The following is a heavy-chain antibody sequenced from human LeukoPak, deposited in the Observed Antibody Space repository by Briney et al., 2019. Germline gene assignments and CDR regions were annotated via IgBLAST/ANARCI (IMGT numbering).Heavy chain of an antibody. J-gene: IGHJ4*02. CDR3: AKARDFYYYDSSGYLDY. Sequence: GGSLRLSCAASGFTFSSYGMHWVRQAPGKGLEWVAVISYDGSNKYYADSVKGRFTISRDNSKNTLYLQMNSLRAEDTAVYYCAKARDFYYYDSSGYLDYWGQGTLATVSS. CDR1: GFTFSSYG. D-gene: IGHD3-22*01. CDR2: ISYDGSNK. V-gene: IGHV3-30*18.